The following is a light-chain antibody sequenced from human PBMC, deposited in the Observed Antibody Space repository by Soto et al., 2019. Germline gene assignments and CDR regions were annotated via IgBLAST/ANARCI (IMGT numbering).Light chain of an antibody. V-gene: IGKV3-11*01. J-gene: IGKJ1*01. Sequence: EIVLTQSPATLSLSPGERATLSCRASQSVSSYLAWYQQKPGQAPRLLIYDASNRATGIPARFSGSGSGTDFTLTISSLAPEDLAVYYCQQRSNWRTFGQGTKGEIK. CDR2: DAS. CDR3: QQRSNWRT. CDR1: QSVSSY.